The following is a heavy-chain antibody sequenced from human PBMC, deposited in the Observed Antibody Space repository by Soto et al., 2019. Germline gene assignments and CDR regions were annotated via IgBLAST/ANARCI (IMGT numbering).Heavy chain of an antibody. CDR2: IIPLFGTA. CDR3: GNPPDYDYGMDA. Sequence: QVQLVQSGAEVKKPGSSVKVSCKASGGTFSSYAISWVRQAPGQGLEWMGGIIPLFGTANSPQKVQGRVTITAQEYTSTEYMALSSLRSEDSRVYYCGNPPDYDYGMDAWGQGTRVTVSS. J-gene: IGHJ6*02. CDR1: GGTFSSYA. V-gene: IGHV1-69*12.